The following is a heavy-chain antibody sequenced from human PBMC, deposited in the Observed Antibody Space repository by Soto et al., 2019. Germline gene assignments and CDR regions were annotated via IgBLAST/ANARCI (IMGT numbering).Heavy chain of an antibody. CDR3: ARHSGPYSSTSPPAY. D-gene: IGHD6-19*01. CDR1: GYSFSNYW. Sequence: LGESLKISCKGSGYSFSNYWITWVRQMPGKGLEWMGRIDPSDAYTTSSPSFQGHVTISVDKSVSTAYLQWSSLKASDTAMYYCARHSGPYSSTSPPAYWRQGTLVTVSS. CDR2: IDPSDAYT. J-gene: IGHJ4*02. V-gene: IGHV5-10-1*01.